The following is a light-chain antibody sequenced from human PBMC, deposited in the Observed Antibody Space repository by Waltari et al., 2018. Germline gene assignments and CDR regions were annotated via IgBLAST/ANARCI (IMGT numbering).Light chain of an antibody. J-gene: IGLJ2*01. V-gene: IGLV2-14*03. CDR3: SSYTTSGTLI. Sequence: QSALTQPASVSGSPGQSITISCTGTISDVGAYNYVPWYQQHPGKPPQLIIYAVTKRPSGVSIRFSGSKSGTTASLTISGLQAEDEADFYCSSYTTSGTLIFGGGTKLTVL. CDR1: ISDVGAYNY. CDR2: AVT.